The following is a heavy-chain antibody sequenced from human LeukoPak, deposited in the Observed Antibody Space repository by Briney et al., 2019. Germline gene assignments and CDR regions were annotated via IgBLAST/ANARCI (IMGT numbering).Heavy chain of an antibody. CDR1: GYTFTSYY. V-gene: IGHV1-46*01. CDR3: ARSPDDYAEPMDV. CDR2: INPSGGST. Sequence: ASVKVSCKASGYTFTSYYMHWVRQAPGQGLEWMGIINPSGGSTSYAQKFQGRVTMTRDTSISTAYMELSRLRSDDTAVYYCARSPDDYAEPMDVWGKGTTVTISS. J-gene: IGHJ6*04. D-gene: IGHD4-17*01.